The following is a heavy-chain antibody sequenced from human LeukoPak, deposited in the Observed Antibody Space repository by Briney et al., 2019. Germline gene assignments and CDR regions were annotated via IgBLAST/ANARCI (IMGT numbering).Heavy chain of an antibody. D-gene: IGHD3-10*01. J-gene: IGHJ4*02. Sequence: ASVKVSFKASGYTFTGYYMHWVRQAPGQGLEWMGWINPNSGGTNYAQKFQGRVTMTRDTSISTAYMELSRLRSDDTAVYYCARPYYGSGSYSDYFDYWGQGTLVTVSS. CDR3: ARPYYGSGSYSDYFDY. CDR2: INPNSGGT. V-gene: IGHV1-2*02. CDR1: GYTFTGYY.